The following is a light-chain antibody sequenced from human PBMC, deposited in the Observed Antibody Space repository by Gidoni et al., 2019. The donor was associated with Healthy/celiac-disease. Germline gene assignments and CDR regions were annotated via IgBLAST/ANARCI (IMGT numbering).Light chain of an antibody. J-gene: IGLJ3*02. CDR2: EVS. Sequence: QSALTQPPSASGSPGQSVTISCTGTSSDVGGYNYVAWYQQHPGKAPKLMIYEVSKRPSGVPDSFSGSKSGNTASLTVSGLQAEDEADYYCSSYAGRNNLVFGGGTKLTVL. CDR1: SSDVGGYNY. V-gene: IGLV2-8*01. CDR3: SSYAGRNNLV.